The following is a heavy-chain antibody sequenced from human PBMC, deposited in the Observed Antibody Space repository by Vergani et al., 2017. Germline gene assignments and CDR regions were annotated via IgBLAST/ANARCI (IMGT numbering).Heavy chain of an antibody. CDR2: IYYSGST. CDR1: GGSISSSSYY. CDR3: ARGEVGATTWDLYAFDI. V-gene: IGHV4-39*07. J-gene: IGHJ3*02. D-gene: IGHD1-26*01. Sequence: QLQLQESGPGLVKPSETLSLTCTVSGGSISSSSYYWGWIRQPPGKGLEWIGSIYYSGSTYYNPSLKSRVTISVDTSKNQFSLKLSSVTAADTAVYYCARGEVGATTWDLYAFDIWGQGTMVTVSS.